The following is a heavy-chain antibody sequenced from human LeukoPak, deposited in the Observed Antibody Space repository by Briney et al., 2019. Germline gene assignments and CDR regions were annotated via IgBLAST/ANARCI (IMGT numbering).Heavy chain of an antibody. D-gene: IGHD1-1*01. CDR2: IYYSGST. V-gene: IGHV4-31*03. CDR1: GGSISSGGYY. Sequence: PSETLSLTCTVSGGSISSGGYYWSWIRQHPGKGLEWIGYIYYSGSTYYNPSLESRVTISVDTSKNQFSLKLSSVTAADTAVYYCAISNEGYWFGPWGQGTLVTVSS. J-gene: IGHJ5*02. CDR3: AISNEGYWFGP.